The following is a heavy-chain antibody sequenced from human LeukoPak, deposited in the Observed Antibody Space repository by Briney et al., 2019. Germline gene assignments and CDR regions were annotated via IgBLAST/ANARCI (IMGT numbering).Heavy chain of an antibody. D-gene: IGHD1-26*01. V-gene: IGHV4-59*01. J-gene: IGHJ2*01. Sequence: SETLSLTCNVPGRSISSYYCSWLRQPPGKELDWIGYIYYSGSTNYNPSLKSRVTISVDTSKNQFSLKLSSVTAADTAVYYCARVRGATGWYFDLWGRGTLVTVSS. CDR2: IYYSGST. CDR1: GRSISSYY. CDR3: ARVRGATGWYFDL.